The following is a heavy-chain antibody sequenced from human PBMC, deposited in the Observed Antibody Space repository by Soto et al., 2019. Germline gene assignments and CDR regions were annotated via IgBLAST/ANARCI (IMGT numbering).Heavy chain of an antibody. D-gene: IGHD3-16*01. CDR2: ISDDGSNK. Sequence: QVQLVESGGGVVQPGRSLRLSCAASGFTFSSYGMRWARQAPGKGLEWVAVISDDGSNKYYADVVKGRFTVSRDNSKNTLYLQMNSLRVEDTAVYYCGGGQYFFDYWGQGTPVTVSS. J-gene: IGHJ4*02. CDR1: GFTFSSYG. V-gene: IGHV3-30*03. CDR3: GGGQYFFDY.